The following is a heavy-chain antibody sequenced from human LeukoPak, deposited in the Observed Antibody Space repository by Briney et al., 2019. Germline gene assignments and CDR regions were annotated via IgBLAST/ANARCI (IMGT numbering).Heavy chain of an antibody. J-gene: IGHJ1*01. Sequence: ASVKVSCKASGYTFFYYGVTWVRQVPGQGLEWMGWISVDNGETKYAQKLQGRVTLTTDISTSTAYMELRSLRSDDTAVYYCARAPITIFGVVEYFQHWGQGTLVTVSS. D-gene: IGHD3-3*01. CDR3: ARAPITIFGVVEYFQH. CDR2: ISVDNGET. V-gene: IGHV1-18*01. CDR1: GYTFFYYG.